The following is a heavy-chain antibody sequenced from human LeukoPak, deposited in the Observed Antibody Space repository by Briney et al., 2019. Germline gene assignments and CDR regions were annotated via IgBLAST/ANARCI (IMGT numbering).Heavy chain of an antibody. Sequence: GGSLRLSCAASGFTFSSYSMNWVRQAPGKGLEWVSSISSSSSYIYYADSVKGRFTISRDNAKNSLYLQMNSLRAEDTAVYYCARERPIYYGSGSYYIDYWGQGTLVTVSS. D-gene: IGHD3-10*01. J-gene: IGHJ4*02. V-gene: IGHV3-21*01. CDR2: ISSSSSYI. CDR1: GFTFSSYS. CDR3: ARERPIYYGSGSYYIDY.